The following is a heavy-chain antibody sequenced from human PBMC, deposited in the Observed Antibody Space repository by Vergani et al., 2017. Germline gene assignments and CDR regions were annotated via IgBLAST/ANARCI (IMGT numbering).Heavy chain of an antibody. CDR1: GYAFTRYD. Sequence: QVRLLQPGTEVKKPGASVKVSCKTSGYAFTRYDINWVRQASGQGLEWMGWINPNRGDTGYAQKFQGRISITRDIAMSTFYMEVHSLKHADTAVYYCARICQLPAFYFDFWGQGTQVTVSS. CDR2: INPNRGDT. D-gene: IGHD1-1*01. J-gene: IGHJ4*02. CDR3: ARICQLPAFYFDF. V-gene: IGHV1-8*01.